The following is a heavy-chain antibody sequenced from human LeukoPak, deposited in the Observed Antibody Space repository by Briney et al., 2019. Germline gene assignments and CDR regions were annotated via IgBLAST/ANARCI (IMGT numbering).Heavy chain of an antibody. V-gene: IGHV3-23*01. D-gene: IGHD3-22*01. Sequence: TGGSLRLSCAASGFTFSSYGMHWVRQAPGKGLEWVSAISGSGGSTYYADSVKGRFTFSRDNSKNTLYLQMNSLRAEDTAVYYCTKGSGYYGRYYFDYWGQGTLVTVSS. CDR1: GFTFSSYG. J-gene: IGHJ4*01. CDR2: ISGSGGST. CDR3: TKGSGYYGRYYFDY.